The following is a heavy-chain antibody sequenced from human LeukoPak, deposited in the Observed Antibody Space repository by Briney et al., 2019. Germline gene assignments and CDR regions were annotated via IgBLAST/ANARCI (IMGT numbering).Heavy chain of an antibody. J-gene: IGHJ6*02. V-gene: IGHV4-39*01. CDR2: IYYSGST. CDR3: ARHRSGNFPELRYYYYGMDV. Sequence: SETLSLTCTVSGGSISSSSYYWGWIRQPPGKGLEWIGSIYYSGSTYYNPSLKSRVTISVDTSKNQFSLKLSSVTAADTAVYCCARHRSGNFPELRYYYYGMDVWGQGTTVTVSS. CDR1: GGSISSSSYY. D-gene: IGHD4-23*01.